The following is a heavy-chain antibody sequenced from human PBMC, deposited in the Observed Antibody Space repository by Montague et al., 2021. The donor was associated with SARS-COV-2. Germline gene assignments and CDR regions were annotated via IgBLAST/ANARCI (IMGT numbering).Heavy chain of an antibody. CDR1: GGSISSSSYY. D-gene: IGHD6-13*01. Sequence: SETLSPTCTVSGGSISSSSYYWGWIRQPPGKGLEWIGSIYYSGSTYYNPSLKSRVTISVDTSKNQFSLKLSSVTAADTAVYYCARVGRQQLVRLSGMDVWGQGTTGTVSS. V-gene: IGHV4-39*07. J-gene: IGHJ6*02. CDR3: ARVGRQQLVRLSGMDV. CDR2: IYYSGST.